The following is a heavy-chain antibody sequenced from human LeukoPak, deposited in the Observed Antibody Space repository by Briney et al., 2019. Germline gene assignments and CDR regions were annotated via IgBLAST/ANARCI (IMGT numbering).Heavy chain of an antibody. D-gene: IGHD4-11*01. J-gene: IGHJ4*02. V-gene: IGHV4-39*01. CDR1: GGSISSSSYY. CDR2: IYYSGST. Sequence: PSETLSLTCTVSGGSISSSSYYWGWIRQPPGKGLEWIGSIYYSGSTYYNPSLKSRVTISVDTSKNQFSLKLSSVTAVDTAVYCCARQTTVTSFDYWGQGTLVTVSS. CDR3: ARQTTVTSFDY.